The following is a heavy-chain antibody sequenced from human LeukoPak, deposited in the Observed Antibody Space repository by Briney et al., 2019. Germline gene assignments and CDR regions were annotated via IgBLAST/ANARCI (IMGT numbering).Heavy chain of an antibody. Sequence: ASVKVSCKVSGYTLTELPMHWVRQAPGKGLEWMGGFDPEDGETIYAQKFQGRVTMTEDTSTDTAYMELSSLRSEDTAVYYCATNSGSYGREIDYWGQGTLVTVSS. J-gene: IGHJ4*02. V-gene: IGHV1-24*01. D-gene: IGHD1-26*01. CDR3: ATNSGSYGREIDY. CDR1: GYTLTELP. CDR2: FDPEDGET.